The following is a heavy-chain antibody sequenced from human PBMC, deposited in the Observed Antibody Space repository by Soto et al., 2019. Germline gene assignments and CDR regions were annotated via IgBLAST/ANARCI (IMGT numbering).Heavy chain of an antibody. V-gene: IGHV1-69*13. CDR1: RGTFSSFS. CDR3: ARTPTDRFLQSSPTYYYFGMDV. CDR2: IIPIFHTS. Sequence: SVKVSCKGSRGTFSSFSISWVLQAPGQGLEWMGWIIPIFHTSNYAQNFQGTVTITADESTSTAFLELSSLRSDDTAVYYCARTPTDRFLQSSPTYYYFGMDVWGQGTTVTVSS. J-gene: IGHJ6*02. D-gene: IGHD3-3*01.